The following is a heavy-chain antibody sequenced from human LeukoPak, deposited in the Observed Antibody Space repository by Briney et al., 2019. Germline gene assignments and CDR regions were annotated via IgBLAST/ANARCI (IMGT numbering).Heavy chain of an antibody. D-gene: IGHD3/OR15-3a*01. J-gene: IGHJ4*02. V-gene: IGHV1-2*02. CDR3: AREGGLWTGLVDY. CDR2: INPATGGT. CDR1: GYTFTGYY. Sequence: GASVKVSCKASGYTFTGYYMHWVRQAPGQGLEWMGWINPATGGTNYAQKFQGRVSMTRDTSISTAYMDLSRLRSDDTAVYFCAREGGLWTGLVDYWGQGTLVTVSS.